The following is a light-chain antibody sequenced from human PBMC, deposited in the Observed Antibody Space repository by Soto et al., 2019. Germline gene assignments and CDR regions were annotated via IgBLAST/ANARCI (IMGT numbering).Light chain of an antibody. CDR3: HQYGSSPQA. Sequence: EIVLTQSPGTLSLSPGERVTLSCRASQSVTRSFLAWYQQKPGQAPRILINGASSRATGIPDRFSGSGSGTDFTLTISRLEPEDFAVYYCHQYGSSPQAFGPGTKVDIK. V-gene: IGKV3-20*01. CDR2: GAS. J-gene: IGKJ3*01. CDR1: QSVTRSF.